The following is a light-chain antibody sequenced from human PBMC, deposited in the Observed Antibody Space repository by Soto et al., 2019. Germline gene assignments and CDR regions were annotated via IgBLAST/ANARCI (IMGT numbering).Light chain of an antibody. Sequence: QSALTQPASVSGSPGESITISCTGTSSDVGTYNLVTWYQQHPGRVPKLILYEGNKWPSGVSSRFSASKPGNTASLTISGLQAEDEADYFCCSYAPSRTLLFGGGTKVTVL. CDR3: CSYAPSRTLL. CDR1: SSDVGTYNL. CDR2: EGN. J-gene: IGLJ2*01. V-gene: IGLV2-23*01.